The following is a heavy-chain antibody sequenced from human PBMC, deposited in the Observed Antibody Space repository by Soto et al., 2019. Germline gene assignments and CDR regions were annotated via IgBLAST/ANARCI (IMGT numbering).Heavy chain of an antibody. CDR3: AGSYYYDSSGYPYYYGMDV. J-gene: IGHJ6*02. V-gene: IGHV4-4*07. D-gene: IGHD3-22*01. CDR2: IYTSGST. CDR1: GGSISSYY. Sequence: KPSETLSLTCTVSGGSISSYYWSWIRQPAGKGLEWIGRIYTSGSTNYNPSLKSRVTMSVDTSKNQFSLKLSSVTAADTAVYYCAGSYYYDSSGYPYYYGMDVWGQGTTVTVSS.